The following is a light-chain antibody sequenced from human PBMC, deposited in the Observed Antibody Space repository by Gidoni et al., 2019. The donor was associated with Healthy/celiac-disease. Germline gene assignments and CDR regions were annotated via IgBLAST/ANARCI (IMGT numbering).Light chain of an antibody. CDR2: GAS. Sequence: EIVMTQSPATLSVSPGERATLSCRASQSVSSNLAWYQQKPGQAPRLLIYGASTRATGIPARFSGSGSGTEFTLTISSLQSEDFVVYYCQQYNNWPPLSTFGGGTKVEIK. J-gene: IGKJ4*01. CDR3: QQYNNWPPLST. V-gene: IGKV3-15*01. CDR1: QSVSSN.